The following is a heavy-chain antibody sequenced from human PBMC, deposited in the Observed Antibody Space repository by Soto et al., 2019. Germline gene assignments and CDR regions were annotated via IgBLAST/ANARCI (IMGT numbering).Heavy chain of an antibody. CDR3: AKDVESGWYEASDY. Sequence: SCTSDGCRFRQYAMTRVRQAQGKGLEWVPSIRSFDYRTNYADSMKGRFTISRDNCKSTLSLQMNSLRAEDKAVYYCAKDVESGWYEASDYWGPGTVFIV. V-gene: IGHV3-23*01. CDR1: GCRFRQYA. J-gene: IGHJ4*02. CDR2: IRSFDYRT. D-gene: IGHD6-19*01.